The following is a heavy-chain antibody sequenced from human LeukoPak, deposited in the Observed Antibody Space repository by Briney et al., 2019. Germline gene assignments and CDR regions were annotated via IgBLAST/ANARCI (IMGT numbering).Heavy chain of an antibody. J-gene: IGHJ4*02. V-gene: IGHV4-59*01. CDR3: ARARAYGDYGY. D-gene: IGHD4-17*01. CDR2: IYYSGST. CDR1: GGSISSYY. Sequence: PSETLSLTCTVSGGSISSYYWSWIRQPPGKGLEWIGYIYYSGSTNYNPSLKSRVTISVDTSKNQFSLKLSSVTAADTAVYYCARARAYGDYGYWGQETLVTVSS.